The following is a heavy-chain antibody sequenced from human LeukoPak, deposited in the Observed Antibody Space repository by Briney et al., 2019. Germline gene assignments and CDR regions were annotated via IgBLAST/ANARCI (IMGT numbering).Heavy chain of an antibody. CDR2: ISGSGDST. CDR1: GFTFRSYG. Sequence: GGSLRLSCAASGFTFRSYGMTWVRQAPGKGLEWVSAISGSGDSTYYADSVKGRFTISRDNSKNTLYLQMNSLRAGDTAVYYCAKSFRSPSLDYWGQGTLVTVSS. V-gene: IGHV3-23*01. CDR3: AKSFRSPSLDY. D-gene: IGHD2-2*01. J-gene: IGHJ4*02.